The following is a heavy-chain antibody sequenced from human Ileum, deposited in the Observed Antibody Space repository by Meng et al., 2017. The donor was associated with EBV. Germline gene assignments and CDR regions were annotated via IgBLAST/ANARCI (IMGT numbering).Heavy chain of an antibody. V-gene: IGHV4-28*01. J-gene: IGHJ4*02. Sequence: QVQRQKSGPGLGKPSDPLSLTCAVAGYSISSTNWWGWIRQPPGKGLEWIGYIYYSGSTSYNPSLKSRVTMSVDTSKHQFSLNLNSVTAVDTAVYYCARNVPGTSAYYDWGQGTLVTVSS. CDR3: ARNVPGTSAYYD. D-gene: IGHD3-22*01. CDR1: GYSISSTNW. CDR2: IYYSGST.